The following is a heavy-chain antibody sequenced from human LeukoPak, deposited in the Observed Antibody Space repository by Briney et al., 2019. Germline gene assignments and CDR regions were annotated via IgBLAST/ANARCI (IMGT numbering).Heavy chain of an antibody. Sequence: GGSLRLSCAASGFTFSSYGMHLVRQAPGKGLEWVAFIRYDGSNKYYADSVKGRFTISRDNSKNTLYLQMNSLRAEDTAVYYCAKDSALYCSSTSCYTGLDYWGQGTLVTVSS. CDR2: IRYDGSNK. D-gene: IGHD2-2*02. CDR3: AKDSALYCSSTSCYTGLDY. V-gene: IGHV3-30*02. J-gene: IGHJ4*02. CDR1: GFTFSSYG.